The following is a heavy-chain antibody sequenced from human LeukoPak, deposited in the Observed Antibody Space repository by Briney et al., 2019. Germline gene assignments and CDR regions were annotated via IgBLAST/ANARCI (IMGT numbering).Heavy chain of an antibody. V-gene: IGHV5-51*01. D-gene: IGHD6-6*01. Sequence: AGESLKISCKASGYIFTHYWIGWVRQMPGKGLEWMGIIYPGDSDIRYSPSFQGQVTISADKSISTASLQWSSLKASDTAIYYCARQTRLGSSSQGYASDIWGQGTLVTVSS. CDR1: GYIFTHYW. CDR2: IYPGDSDI. CDR3: ARQTRLGSSSQGYASDI. J-gene: IGHJ3*02.